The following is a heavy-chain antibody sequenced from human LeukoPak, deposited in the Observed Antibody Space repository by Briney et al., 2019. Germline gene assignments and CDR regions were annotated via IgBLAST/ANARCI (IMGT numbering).Heavy chain of an antibody. V-gene: IGHV1-69*01. Sequence: ASVKVSCKASGGTFSSYAISWVRQAPGQGLEWMGGIIPIFGTANYAQKFQGRVTITADESTSTAYMELSSLRFEDTAVYYCARDPRAAAATGWFDPWGQGTLVTVSS. J-gene: IGHJ5*02. CDR3: ARDPRAAAATGWFDP. CDR1: GGTFSSYA. CDR2: IIPIFGTA. D-gene: IGHD6-13*01.